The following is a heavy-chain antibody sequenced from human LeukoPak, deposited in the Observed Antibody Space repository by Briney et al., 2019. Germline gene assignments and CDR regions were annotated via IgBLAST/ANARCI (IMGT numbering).Heavy chain of an antibody. D-gene: IGHD5-24*01. CDR3: AKDRQMATKGQYFDY. Sequence: GGSLRLSCAASGFTFSSYAMSWVRQAPGKGLEWVSAISGSGGSTYYADSVKGRFTISRDNSKNTLYLQMNSLRAEDTAVYYCAKDRQMATKGQYFDYWGQGTLVTVSS. V-gene: IGHV3-23*01. CDR1: GFTFSSYA. CDR2: ISGSGGST. J-gene: IGHJ4*02.